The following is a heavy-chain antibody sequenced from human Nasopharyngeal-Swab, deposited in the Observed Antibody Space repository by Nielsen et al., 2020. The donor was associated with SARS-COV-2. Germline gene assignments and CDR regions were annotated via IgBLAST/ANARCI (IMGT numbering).Heavy chain of an antibody. V-gene: IGHV3-30*18. CDR3: AKDGGTSSSLLDP. D-gene: IGHD6-13*01. J-gene: IGHJ5*02. CDR1: GFTFSSYG. Sequence: GGSLRLSWAASGFTFSSYGMHWVRQAPGKGLEWVAVISYDGSNKYYADSVKGRFTISRDNSKNTLYLQMNSLRAEDTAVYYCAKDGGTSSSLLDPWGQGTLVTVSS. CDR2: ISYDGSNK.